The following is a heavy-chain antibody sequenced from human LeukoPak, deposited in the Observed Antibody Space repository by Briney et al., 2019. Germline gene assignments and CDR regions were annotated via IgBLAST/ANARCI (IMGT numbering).Heavy chain of an antibody. CDR2: ISTYAGNT. D-gene: IGHD2-21*01. V-gene: IGHV1-18*04. CDR3: AKLWATVGYSPIDY. Sequence: ASVNVSCKASGYSFTSYGISWVRQAPGQGLEWMGWISTYAGNTNYAQKVQDRVTMTTDSPTSTAYMELRSLRSDDTAVYYCAKLWATVGYSPIDYWGQGTLVTVSS. J-gene: IGHJ4*02. CDR1: GYSFTSYG.